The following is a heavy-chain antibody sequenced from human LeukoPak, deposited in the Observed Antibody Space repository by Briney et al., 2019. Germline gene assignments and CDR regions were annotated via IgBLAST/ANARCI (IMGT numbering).Heavy chain of an antibody. CDR3: ARDFWSGTPQSYYFDY. CDR2: ISYDGSNK. J-gene: IGHJ4*02. V-gene: IGHV3-30-3*01. Sequence: GGSLRLSCAASGFTFSSYAMHWVRQAPGKGLEWVAVISYDGSNKYYADSVKGRFTISRDNSKNTQYLQMNSLRAEDTAVFYCARDFWSGTPQSYYFDYWGQGTLVTVSS. CDR1: GFTFSSYA. D-gene: IGHD3-3*01.